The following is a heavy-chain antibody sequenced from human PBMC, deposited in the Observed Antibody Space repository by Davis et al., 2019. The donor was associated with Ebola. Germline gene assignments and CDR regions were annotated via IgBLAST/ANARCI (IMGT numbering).Heavy chain of an antibody. J-gene: IGHJ5*02. CDR2: MFYSGTT. CDR3: ARVYSSGWYGWFDP. Sequence: MPSETLSLTCTVSGGSISSYYWSWIRQPPGKGLEWIAYMFYSGTTNYNPSLQSRVIISVDTSKNQFSLKLSSVTAADTAVYYCARVYSSGWYGWFDPWGPGTLVTVPS. V-gene: IGHV4-59*08. D-gene: IGHD6-19*01. CDR1: GGSISSYY.